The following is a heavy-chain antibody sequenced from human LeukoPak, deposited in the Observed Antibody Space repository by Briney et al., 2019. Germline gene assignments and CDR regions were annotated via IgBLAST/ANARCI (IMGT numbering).Heavy chain of an antibody. J-gene: IGHJ5*02. D-gene: IGHD6-13*01. CDR2: IYYSGST. V-gene: IGHV4-39*07. CDR1: GGSISSSSYY. CDR3: ATTLLDIAAAGMGGLWFDP. Sequence: SETLSLTCTVSGGSISSSSYYWGWIRQPPGKGLEWIGSIYYSGSTYYNPSLKSRVTISVDTSKNQFSLKLSSVTAADTAVYYCATTLLDIAAAGMGGLWFDPWGQGTLVTVSS.